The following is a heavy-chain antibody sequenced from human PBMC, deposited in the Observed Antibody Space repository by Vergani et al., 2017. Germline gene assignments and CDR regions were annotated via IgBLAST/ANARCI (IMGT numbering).Heavy chain of an antibody. Sequence: QVQLPESGPRLVRPSQTLSLTCTVSGGSINTGAYYWSWIRQPAGKGLEWIGRVYTSGMTNYNPSLKSRVTILVDRSKSQLSLKLTSVTAGDTAVYFCARRKKAIPGYSSSPTPLTGVWGKGP. CDR3: ARRKKAIPGYSSSPTPLTGV. CDR2: VYTSGMT. D-gene: IGHD6-13*01. V-gene: IGHV4-61*02. J-gene: IGHJ6*03. CDR1: GGSINTGAYY.